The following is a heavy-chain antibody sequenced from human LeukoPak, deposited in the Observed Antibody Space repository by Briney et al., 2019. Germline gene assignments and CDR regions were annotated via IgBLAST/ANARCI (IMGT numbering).Heavy chain of an antibody. Sequence: GSLSLSCAASGFPFSSYAMSWVRQAPGKGLEWVSAISGSGGSTYYADSVKGRFTISRDNPKNTLYLQMNSLRAEDTAVYYCAKDRFRPTIFGVGNWFDPWGQGTLVTVSS. V-gene: IGHV3-23*01. CDR1: GFPFSSYA. D-gene: IGHD3-3*01. J-gene: IGHJ5*02. CDR2: ISGSGGST. CDR3: AKDRFRPTIFGVGNWFDP.